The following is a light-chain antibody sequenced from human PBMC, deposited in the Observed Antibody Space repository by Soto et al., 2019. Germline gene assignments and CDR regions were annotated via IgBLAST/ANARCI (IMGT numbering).Light chain of an antibody. CDR1: QSISSW. CDR3: QQYNSYLWT. Sequence: DIQMTQSPSTLSASVGDIVTITCRASQSISSWLAWYQQKPGRAPKVLIHKASSLESGVPSRFSGSGSATEFTLTISSLQPDDLATYYCQQYNSYLWTFGQGTKVDIK. CDR2: KAS. V-gene: IGKV1-5*03. J-gene: IGKJ1*01.